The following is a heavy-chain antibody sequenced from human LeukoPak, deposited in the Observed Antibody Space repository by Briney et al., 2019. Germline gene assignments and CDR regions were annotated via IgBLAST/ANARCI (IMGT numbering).Heavy chain of an antibody. CDR1: GGSISSGSYY. CDR3: ARETIVRWHFDL. CDR2: IYTSGST. Sequence: ASQTLSLTCTVSGGSISSGSYYWSWIRQPAGKGLEWIGRIYTSGSTNYNPSLKSRVTISVDTSKNQFSLKLSSVTAADTAVYYCARETIVRWHFDLWGRGTLVTVSS. D-gene: IGHD3-22*01. V-gene: IGHV4-61*02. J-gene: IGHJ2*01.